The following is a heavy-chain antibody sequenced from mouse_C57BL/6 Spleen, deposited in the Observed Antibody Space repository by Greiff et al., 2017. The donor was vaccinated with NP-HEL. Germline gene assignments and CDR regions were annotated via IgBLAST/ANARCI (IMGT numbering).Heavy chain of an antibody. V-gene: IGHV1-76*01. D-gene: IGHD1-1*01. J-gene: IGHJ3*01. CDR1: GYTFTDYY. CDR3: ARKNYGSSCGFAY. CDR2: IYPGSGNT. Sequence: VQLQQSGAELVRPGASVKLSCKASGYTFTDYYINWVKQRPGQGLEWIARIYPGSGNTYYNEKFKGKATLTAEKSSSTAYMQLSSLTSEDSAVYFCARKNYGSSCGFAYWGQGTLVTVSA.